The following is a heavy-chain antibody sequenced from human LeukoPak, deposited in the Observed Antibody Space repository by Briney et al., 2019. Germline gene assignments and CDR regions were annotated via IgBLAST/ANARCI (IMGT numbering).Heavy chain of an antibody. CDR2: ISRSSSYI. D-gene: IGHD2-21*02. CDR1: GFTFSSYS. Sequence: GGSLRLSCAASGFTFSSYSMNWVRQAPGKGLEWVSSISRSSSYIYYADSVKGRFTISRDNAKNSLYLQMNSLRAEDTAVYYCARDSVVVTAGYYYYMDVWGKGTTV. V-gene: IGHV3-21*01. CDR3: ARDSVVVTAGYYYYMDV. J-gene: IGHJ6*03.